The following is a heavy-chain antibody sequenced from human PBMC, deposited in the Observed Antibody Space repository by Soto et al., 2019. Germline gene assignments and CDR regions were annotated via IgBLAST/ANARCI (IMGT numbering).Heavy chain of an antibody. J-gene: IGHJ6*02. V-gene: IGHV4-30-4*01. CDR3: ARSDYDILTVSVPYYYYYGMDV. Sequence: SETLSLTCTVSGGSISSGDYYWSWIRQPPGKGLEWIGYIYYSGSTYYNPSLKSRVTISVDTSKNQFSLKLSSVTAADTAVYYCARSDYDILTVSVPYYYYYGMDVWGQGSTVTVSS. CDR1: GGSISSGDYY. CDR2: IYYSGST. D-gene: IGHD3-9*01.